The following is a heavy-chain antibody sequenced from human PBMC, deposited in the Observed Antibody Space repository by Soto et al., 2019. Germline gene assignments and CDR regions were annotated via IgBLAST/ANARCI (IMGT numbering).Heavy chain of an antibody. D-gene: IGHD6-19*01. Sequence: SETLSLTCTVSGGYISSDDYYWCWIRPPPGKGLEWIGYIYYTGTSYYNPSLKSLVSIDTSKNKFSLKMNTVIAADTAVYYCCTYFDSGWYYPRFDPWGQGTLITVSS. CDR1: GGYISSDDYY. CDR3: CTYFDSGWYYPRFDP. CDR2: IYYTGTS. V-gene: IGHV4-30-4*01. J-gene: IGHJ5*02.